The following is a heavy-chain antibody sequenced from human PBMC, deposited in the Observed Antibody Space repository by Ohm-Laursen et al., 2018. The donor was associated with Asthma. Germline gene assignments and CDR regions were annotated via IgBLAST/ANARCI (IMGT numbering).Heavy chain of an antibody. CDR3: AVSIYAYGEGAY. Sequence: SLRLSCAASGFTFGNHWMTWVRQAPGRGLEWVANINQDGSIWGYVDSVKGRFAISRDNAHNSLYLQMNSLRAEDTAFYYCAVSIYAYGEGAYWGQGTLVTVSS. J-gene: IGHJ4*02. D-gene: IGHD3-10*01. CDR1: GFTFGNHW. CDR2: INQDGSIW. V-gene: IGHV3-7*05.